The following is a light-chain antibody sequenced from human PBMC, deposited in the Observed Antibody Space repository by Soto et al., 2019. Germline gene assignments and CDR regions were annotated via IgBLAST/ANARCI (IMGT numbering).Light chain of an antibody. J-gene: IGKJ5*01. Sequence: EIVLTQSPDTLSLSPGERATLSCRASQRISISYLAWYQQQPGQAPRLLIYDTSNRATGIPARFSGSGSGTDFTLTINNLEPEDFAVYYCQQRSNWPITFGQGTRLEIK. CDR2: DTS. CDR3: QQRSNWPIT. V-gene: IGKV3D-20*02. CDR1: QRISISY.